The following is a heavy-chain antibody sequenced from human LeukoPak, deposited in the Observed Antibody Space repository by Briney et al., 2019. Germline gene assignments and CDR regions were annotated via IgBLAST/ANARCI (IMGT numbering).Heavy chain of an antibody. CDR1: GGSMNSHY. CDR3: ARTVQGYSFGAESYYYYFMDV. CDR2: VFYGGSDNSDI. V-gene: IGHV4-59*11. Sequence: PSETLSLTCTVSGGSMNSHYWSWIRQPPGKGLEWIGYVFYGGSDNSDINYNPSLKSRVIISLDTSKSQISLKMTSVTAADTAVYYCARTVQGYSFGAESYYYYFMDVWGKGATVTVSS. J-gene: IGHJ6*03. D-gene: IGHD5-18*01.